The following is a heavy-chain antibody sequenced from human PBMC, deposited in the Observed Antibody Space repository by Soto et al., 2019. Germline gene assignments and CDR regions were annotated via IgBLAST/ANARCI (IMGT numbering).Heavy chain of an antibody. CDR1: GYSFTSYW. CDR2: IYPGDSDT. J-gene: IGHJ6*02. Sequence: GESLKISCKGSGYSFTSYWIGWVRQMPGKGLEWMGIIYPGDSDTRYSPSFQGQVTISADKSISTAYLQWSSLKASDTAMYYCARRGTGTTSSYYYGMDVWGQGTTVTVPS. CDR3: ARRGTGTTSSYYYGMDV. D-gene: IGHD1-1*01. V-gene: IGHV5-51*01.